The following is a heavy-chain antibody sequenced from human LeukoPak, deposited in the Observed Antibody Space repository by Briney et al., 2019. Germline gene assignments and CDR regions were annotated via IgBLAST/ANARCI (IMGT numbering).Heavy chain of an antibody. V-gene: IGHV4-4*09. CDR1: GGSISSYY. D-gene: IGHD5-12*01. CDR3: ARHQYSGYDHYYFDY. CDR2: IYTSGST. Sequence: PSETLSLTCTVSGGSISSYYWSWIRQPPGKGLEWIGYIYTSGSTNYNPSLKSRVTISVDTSKNQFSLKLSSVTAADTAVFYCARHQYSGYDHYYFDYWGQGTLVTASS. J-gene: IGHJ4*02.